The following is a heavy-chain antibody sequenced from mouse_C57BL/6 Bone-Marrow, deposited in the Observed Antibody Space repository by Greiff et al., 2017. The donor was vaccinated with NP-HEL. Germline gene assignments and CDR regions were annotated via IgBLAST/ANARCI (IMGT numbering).Heavy chain of an antibody. J-gene: IGHJ4*01. Sequence: EVKVVESGGGLVQPGGSLKLSCAASGFTFSDYYMYWVRQTPEKRLEWVAYISNGGGSTYYPDTVKGRFTISRDNAKNTLYLQMSRLKSEDTAMYYCARLLPIAMDYWGQGTSVTVSS. CDR2: ISNGGGST. CDR1: GFTFSDYY. D-gene: IGHD5-5*01. V-gene: IGHV5-12*01. CDR3: ARLLPIAMDY.